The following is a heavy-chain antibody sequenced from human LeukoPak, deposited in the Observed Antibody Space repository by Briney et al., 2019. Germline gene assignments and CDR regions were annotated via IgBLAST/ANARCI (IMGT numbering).Heavy chain of an antibody. CDR1: GGTFSSYA. D-gene: IGHD7-27*01. CDR2: IIPIFGTA. V-gene: IGHV1-69*05. CDR3: ARTRGNWGEGGVDY. J-gene: IGHJ4*02. Sequence: ASVKVSCKASGGTFSSYAISWVRQAPGQGLEWMGGIIPIFGTANYAQKFQGRVTITTDESTSTAYMELSSLRSEDTAVYYCARTRGNWGEGGVDYWGQGTLVTVSS.